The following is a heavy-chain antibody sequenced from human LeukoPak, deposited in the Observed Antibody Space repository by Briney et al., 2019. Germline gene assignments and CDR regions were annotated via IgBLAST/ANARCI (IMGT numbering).Heavy chain of an antibody. Sequence: ASVKVSCTASGYTFTGYYMHWVRQAPGQGLEWMGWINPNSGGTNYAQKFQGRVTMTRDTSISTAYMELSRLRSDDTAVYYCARDLSSIVGATGGAYWGQGTLVTVSS. CDR2: INPNSGGT. V-gene: IGHV1-2*02. CDR3: ARDLSSIVGATGGAY. D-gene: IGHD1-26*01. CDR1: GYTFTGYY. J-gene: IGHJ4*02.